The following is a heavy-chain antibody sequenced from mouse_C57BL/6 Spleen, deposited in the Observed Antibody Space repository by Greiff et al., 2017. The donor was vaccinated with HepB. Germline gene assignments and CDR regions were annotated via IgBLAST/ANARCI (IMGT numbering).Heavy chain of an antibody. J-gene: IGHJ4*01. CDR3: ARSDYGSSYAMDY. V-gene: IGHV1-54*01. Sequence: VQGVESGAELVRPGTSVKVSCKASGYAFTNYLIEWVKQRPGQGLEWIGVINPGSGGTNYNEKFKGKATLTADKSSSTAYMQLSSLTSEDSAVYFCARSDYGSSYAMDYWGQGTSVTVSS. D-gene: IGHD1-1*01. CDR2: INPGSGGT. CDR1: GYAFTNYL.